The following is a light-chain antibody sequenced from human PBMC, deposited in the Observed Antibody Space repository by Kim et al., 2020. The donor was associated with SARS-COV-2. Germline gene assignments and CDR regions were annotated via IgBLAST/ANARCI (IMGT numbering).Light chain of an antibody. CDR1: QSVSSY. V-gene: IGKV3-11*01. Sequence: EIVLTQSPATLSLSPGERATLSCRASQSVSSYLAWYQQKPGQAPRLLIYDASNRATGIPARFSGSGSGTDFTLTISSLEPEDFAVYYCQQRSNWPRSLTFGQGTPLGIK. CDR2: DAS. CDR3: QQRSNWPRSLT. J-gene: IGKJ5*01.